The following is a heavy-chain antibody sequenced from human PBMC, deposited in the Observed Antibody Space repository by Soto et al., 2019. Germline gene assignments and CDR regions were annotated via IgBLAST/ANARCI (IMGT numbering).Heavy chain of an antibody. J-gene: IGHJ4*02. V-gene: IGHV3-7*01. CDR3: VRDAVVSGVDYFDD. CDR1: GFTFSSFW. D-gene: IGHD2-8*01. Sequence: PGGSLRLSCAASGFTFSSFWMSWVRQAPGKGLEWVANIRHDGGDKYFVESVKGRFTISRDNAKGSLYLQMNRVRVEDTAIYYCVRDAVVSGVDYFDDWGQGSLVTVDS. CDR2: IRHDGGDK.